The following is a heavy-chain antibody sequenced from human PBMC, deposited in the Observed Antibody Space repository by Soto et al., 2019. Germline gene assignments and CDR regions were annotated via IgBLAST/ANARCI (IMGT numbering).Heavy chain of an antibody. CDR3: ARDLFETTIFGVVIENNWFDP. CDR2: IIPIFGTA. V-gene: IGHV1-69*13. J-gene: IGHJ5*02. D-gene: IGHD3-3*01. CDR1: GGTFSSYA. Sequence: ASVKVSCKASGGTFSSYAISWVRQAPGQGLEWMGGIIPIFGTANYAQKFQGRVTITADESTSTAYMEPSSLRSEDTAVYYCARDLFETTIFGVVIENNWFDPWGQGTLVTVSS.